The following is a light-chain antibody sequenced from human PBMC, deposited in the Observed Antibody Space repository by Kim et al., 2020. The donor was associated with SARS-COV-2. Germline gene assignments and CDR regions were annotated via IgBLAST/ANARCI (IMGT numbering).Light chain of an antibody. CDR3: SSYTSSSTV. CDR1: SNDVGGYNY. V-gene: IGLV2-14*03. J-gene: IGLJ2*01. CDR2: DVS. Sequence: PGQSITISCTGTSNDVGGYNYVSWYQQHPGKAPKLMIYDVSNRPSGVSNRFSGSKSGNTASLTISGLQAEDEADYYCSSYTSSSTVFGGGTQLTVL.